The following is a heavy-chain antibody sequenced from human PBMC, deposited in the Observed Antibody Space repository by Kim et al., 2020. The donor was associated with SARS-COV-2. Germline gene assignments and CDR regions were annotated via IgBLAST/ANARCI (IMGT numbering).Heavy chain of an antibody. CDR2: INHSGST. CDR1: GGSFSGYY. V-gene: IGHV4-34*01. D-gene: IGHD2-15*01. CDR3: ARWGRYEGYCSGGSCYFDY. Sequence: SETLSLTCAVYGGSFSGYYWSWIRQPPGKGLEWIGEINHSGSTNYNPSLKSRVTISVDTSKNQFSLKLSSMTAADTAVYYCARWGRYEGYCSGGSCYFDYWGQGTLVTVSS. J-gene: IGHJ4*02.